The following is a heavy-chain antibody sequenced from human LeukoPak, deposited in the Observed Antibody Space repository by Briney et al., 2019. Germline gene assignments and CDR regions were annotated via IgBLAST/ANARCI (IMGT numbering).Heavy chain of an antibody. CDR3: ARDAIAAAGAGA. CDR2: INPNSGDT. V-gene: IGHV1-2*02. Sequence: ASVKVSCKASGYTFTDYSMHWVRQAPGQGLEWMGWINPNSGDTDFAQKFQGRVTMTRDTSISTAYLEVSRLTSDDTAVYFCARDAIAAAGAGAWGQGTLVTVSS. J-gene: IGHJ4*02. CDR1: GYTFTDYS. D-gene: IGHD6-6*01.